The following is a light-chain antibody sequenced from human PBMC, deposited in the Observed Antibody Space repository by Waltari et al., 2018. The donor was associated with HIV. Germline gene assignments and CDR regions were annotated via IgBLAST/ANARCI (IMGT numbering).Light chain of an antibody. CDR2: EGG. Sequence: QSVLTQPPSVSAAPGQKVTISCPGSSSNIGRNYVAWYQQLPEPAPHLHIYEGGQGRLGIPDRFSGSKSGTSATLDITGLQTGDEGDYYCGTWDTSLSVGVFGGGTKLTVL. CDR3: GTWDTSLSVGV. CDR1: SSNIGRNY. J-gene: IGLJ3*02. V-gene: IGLV1-51*01.